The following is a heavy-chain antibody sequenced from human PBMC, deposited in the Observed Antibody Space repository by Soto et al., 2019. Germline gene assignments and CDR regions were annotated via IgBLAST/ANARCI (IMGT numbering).Heavy chain of an antibody. Sequence: SVKVSCKASGGTFSAYSISWVRQAPGQGLEWMGGSIPIFGTANYAQKFQGRVTITADESTSTTYMELRSLRSEDTAVYYCATGGQHRKVSNYYGMDVWGQGTTVTSP. J-gene: IGHJ6*02. CDR3: ATGGQHRKVSNYYGMDV. D-gene: IGHD6-13*01. CDR1: GGTFSAYS. CDR2: SIPIFGTA. V-gene: IGHV1-69*13.